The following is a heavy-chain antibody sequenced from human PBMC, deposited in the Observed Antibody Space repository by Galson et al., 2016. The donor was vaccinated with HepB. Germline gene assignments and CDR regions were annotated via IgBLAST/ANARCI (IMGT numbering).Heavy chain of an antibody. CDR1: GFTFSSSA. CDR2: ISHRSGSR. CDR3: AKGAGVQEWMSDCGYIDS. J-gene: IGHJ4*02. V-gene: IGHV3-23*01. Sequence: SLRLSCAASGFTFSSSAVSWVRQAAGKGLEWVSGISHRSGSRYYADSVKGRFTISRDNSQNTLFLEMNSLRAEDTAVYYCAKGAGVQEWMSDCGYIDSWGQGTLVTVSA. D-gene: IGHD3-3*01.